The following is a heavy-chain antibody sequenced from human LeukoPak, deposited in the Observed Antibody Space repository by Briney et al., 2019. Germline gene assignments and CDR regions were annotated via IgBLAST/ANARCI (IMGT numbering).Heavy chain of an antibody. CDR1: GGSISSDY. V-gene: IGHV4-59*08. D-gene: IGHD3-3*01. Sequence: PSETLSLTFTVSGGSISSDYWTWIRQPPGKGLEWIGYIYHSETTKYNPSLKSRVTISVDTSKNQFSLRLSSVTAADTAVYYCARQDPWRFFDTWGQGTLVTVSS. CDR3: ARQDPWRFFDT. CDR2: IYHSETT. J-gene: IGHJ4*02.